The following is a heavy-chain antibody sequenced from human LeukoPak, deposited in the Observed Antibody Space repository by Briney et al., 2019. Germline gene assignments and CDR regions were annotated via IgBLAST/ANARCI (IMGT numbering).Heavy chain of an antibody. CDR1: GGSISSYY. V-gene: IGHV4-59*01. J-gene: IGHJ4*02. CDR3: ARDGADWGNFDY. D-gene: IGHD7-27*01. CDR2: IYCSGST. Sequence: SETLSLTCTVSGGSISSYYWSWIRQPPGKGLEWIGYIYCSGSTNYNPSLKSRVTISVDTSKNQFSLKLSSVTAADTAVYYCARDGADWGNFDYWGQGTLVSVSS.